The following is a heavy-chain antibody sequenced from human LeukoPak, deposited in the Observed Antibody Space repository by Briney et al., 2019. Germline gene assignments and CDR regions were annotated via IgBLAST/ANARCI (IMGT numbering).Heavy chain of an antibody. CDR1: GFTFSSYA. J-gene: IGHJ6*02. CDR3: AKSDCSSTSCSYYYYYGMDV. V-gene: IGHV3-23*01. D-gene: IGHD2-2*01. CDR2: ISGSGGST. Sequence: AGGSLRLSCAAPGFTFSSYAMSWVRQAPGKGLEWGSAISGSGGSTYYADSVKGRFTISRDNSKNTLYLQMNSLRAEDTAVYYCAKSDCSSTSCSYYYYYGMDVWGQGTTVTVSS.